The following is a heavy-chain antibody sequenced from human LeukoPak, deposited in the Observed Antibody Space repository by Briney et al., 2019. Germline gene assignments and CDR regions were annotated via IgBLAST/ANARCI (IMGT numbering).Heavy chain of an antibody. CDR1: GFTFSSYG. V-gene: IGHV3-33*01. J-gene: IGHJ5*02. Sequence: GGSLRLSCAASGFTFSSYGIHWVRQGPGKGLEWVTVIWYDGNNKYYADSVKGRFNISRDNSKNTVYLQMNNLRAEDTAVYYCARGLRYSHDPLSESWFDPWGQGTLVTVSS. D-gene: IGHD6-13*01. CDR2: IWYDGNNK. CDR3: ARGLRYSHDPLSESWFDP.